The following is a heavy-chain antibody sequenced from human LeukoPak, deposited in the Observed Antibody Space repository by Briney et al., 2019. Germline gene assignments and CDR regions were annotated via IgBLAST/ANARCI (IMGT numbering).Heavy chain of an antibody. CDR3: ARARARILYHTAAFDI. Sequence: PSETLSLTCTVSGYSISRGYYWGWIRQPPGKGLEGIGSIYHSGSTYYNPSLKSRVTISVDTSKNQFSMKLSSVTAADTAVYYCARARARILYHTAAFDIWGQGTMVTVSS. CDR1: GYSISRGYY. J-gene: IGHJ3*02. D-gene: IGHD2-15*01. CDR2: IYHSGST. V-gene: IGHV4-38-2*02.